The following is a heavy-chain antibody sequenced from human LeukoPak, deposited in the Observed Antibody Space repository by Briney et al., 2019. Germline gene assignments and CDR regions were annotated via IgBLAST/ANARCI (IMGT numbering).Heavy chain of an antibody. CDR1: GGSISSGSYY. CDR2: IYYSGST. Sequence: SQTLSLTCTVSGGSISSGSYYWGWIRQPPGKGLEWIGSIYYSGSTYYNPSPKSRVTVSVDTSKNQFSLKLTSVNAADTAVYYCARLISSSWYKRFDPWGQGTLVTVSS. CDR3: ARLISSSWYKRFDP. V-gene: IGHV4-39*01. J-gene: IGHJ5*02. D-gene: IGHD6-13*01.